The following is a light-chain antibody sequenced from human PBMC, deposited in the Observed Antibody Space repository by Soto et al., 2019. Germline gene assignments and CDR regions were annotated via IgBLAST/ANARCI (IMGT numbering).Light chain of an antibody. V-gene: IGLV1-51*01. CDR3: GTWDSSLSAVV. Sequence: QSVLTQPPSVSAAPGQTVTISCSGSSSNIGSNYVSWYQQLPGTAPKLLIYDNNKRPSGIPDRFSDSKSGTSATLGITGLQTGDEADYYCGTWDSSLSAVVFGGGTKLTVL. CDR2: DNN. J-gene: IGLJ2*01. CDR1: SSNIGSNY.